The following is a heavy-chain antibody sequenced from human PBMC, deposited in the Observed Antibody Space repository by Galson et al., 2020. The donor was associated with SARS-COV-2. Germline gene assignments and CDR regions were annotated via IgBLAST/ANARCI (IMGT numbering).Heavy chain of an antibody. Sequence: TGGSLRLSCAASGFTVSSNYMSWVRQAPGTGLEWVSVIYSGGSTYYADSVKGRFTISRDNSKNTLYLQMNSLRAEDTAVYYCAILYAGIAAHGMDVWGQGTTVTVSS. CDR3: AILYAGIAAHGMDV. V-gene: IGHV3-66*01. D-gene: IGHD6-6*01. CDR2: IYSGGST. J-gene: IGHJ6*02. CDR1: GFTVSSNY.